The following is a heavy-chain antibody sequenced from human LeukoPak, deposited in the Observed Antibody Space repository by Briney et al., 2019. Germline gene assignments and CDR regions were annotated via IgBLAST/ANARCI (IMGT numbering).Heavy chain of an antibody. D-gene: IGHD1-7*01. CDR1: GFTFSTYW. CDR2: INGDGSNT. Sequence: GGSLRLSCAASGFTFSTYWMHWVRHAPGEGLVWVSHINGDGSNTNYADSVKGRFTISRDNSQNTLYQQMNSLRAEDTAVYYCAKRTGVTELHFDHWGQGTLVTVSS. CDR3: AKRTGVTELHFDH. J-gene: IGHJ4*02. V-gene: IGHV3-74*01.